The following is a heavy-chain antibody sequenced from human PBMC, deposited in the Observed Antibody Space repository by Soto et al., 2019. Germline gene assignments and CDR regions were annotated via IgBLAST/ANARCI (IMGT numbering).Heavy chain of an antibody. Sequence: QVQLVESGGGVVQPGRSLRLSCAASGFTFSSYGMHWVRQAPGKGLEWVAVISYDGSNKYYADSVKGRFTISRDNSKNTVYLKRNSLRAEDRAVYYCARDDSGGFRLGGGMDVWGQGTTVTVSS. J-gene: IGHJ6*02. CDR1: GFTFSSYG. CDR2: ISYDGSNK. V-gene: IGHV3-30*03. D-gene: IGHD3-22*01. CDR3: ARDDSGGFRLGGGMDV.